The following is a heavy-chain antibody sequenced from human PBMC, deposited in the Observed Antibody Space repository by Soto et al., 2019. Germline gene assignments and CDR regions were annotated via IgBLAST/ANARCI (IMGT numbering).Heavy chain of an antibody. CDR2: IGTAGDT. CDR3: ARAWQKARRPTVTVEFDH. Sequence: EVQLVESGGGLVQPGGSLRLSCAASGFTFSSYDMHWVRQATGKGLEWVSAIGTAGDTYYPGSVKGRFTISRENAKNSLYLQMNSLRAGDTAVYYCARAWQKARRPTVTVEFDHWGQGTLVTVSS. D-gene: IGHD4-17*01. V-gene: IGHV3-13*01. J-gene: IGHJ5*02. CDR1: GFTFSSYD.